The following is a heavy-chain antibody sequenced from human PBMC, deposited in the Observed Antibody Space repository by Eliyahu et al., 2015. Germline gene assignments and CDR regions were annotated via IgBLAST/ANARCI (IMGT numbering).Heavy chain of an antibody. CDR2: IRWNSGSI. CDR3: AKATRPGXAAAPGDY. D-gene: IGHD6-13*01. V-gene: IGHV3-9*01. Sequence: YGMAGAREAPGKGLEXVSGIRWNSGSIXYADSVKGXFTISRDNAKNSLYLQMNSLRAXDTALYYCAKATRPGXAAAPGDYWGQGTLVTVSS. J-gene: IGHJ4*02. CDR1: YG.